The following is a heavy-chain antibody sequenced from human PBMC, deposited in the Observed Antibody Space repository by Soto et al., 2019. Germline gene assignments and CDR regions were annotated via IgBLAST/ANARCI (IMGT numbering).Heavy chain of an antibody. J-gene: IGHJ4*02. V-gene: IGHV4-30-4*01. CDR3: ATGRVFGVAYFDT. D-gene: IGHD3-3*01. Sequence: PSETLSFTGTVSGDGISNPNYYWGWIRQPPGKGLAWMGYIYYTSGSTYYNPSLKSRVNLSVATSRDNFYLLLFSVTAADTAVYYGATGRVFGVAYFDTQGRETLVSVCS. CDR2: IYYTSGST. CDR1: GDGISNPNYY.